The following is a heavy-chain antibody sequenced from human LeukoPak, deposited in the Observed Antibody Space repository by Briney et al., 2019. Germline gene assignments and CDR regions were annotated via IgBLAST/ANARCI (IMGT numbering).Heavy chain of an antibody. CDR2: ISAYNGNT. CDR3: ARLYGGNSFSVY. J-gene: IGHJ4*02. V-gene: IGHV1-18*01. Sequence: ASVKVSFKASGYAFTSYGISWVRQAPGQGLEWMGWISAYNGNTNYAQKLQGRVTMTTDTSTSTAYMELRSLRSDDTAVYYCARLYGGNSFSVYWGQGTLVTVSS. CDR1: GYAFTSYG. D-gene: IGHD4-23*01.